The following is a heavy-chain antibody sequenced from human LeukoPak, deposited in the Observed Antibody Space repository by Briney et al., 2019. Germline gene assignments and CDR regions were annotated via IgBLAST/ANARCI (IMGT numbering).Heavy chain of an antibody. J-gene: IGHJ4*02. V-gene: IGHV1-69*01. D-gene: IGHD3-22*01. CDR3: ASSGEMKGAGSSGYYYAPYYFDY. CDR1: GGTFSSYA. CDR2: IIPIFGTA. Sequence: GSSVKVSCKASGGTFSSYAISWVRQAPGQGLKWMGGIIPIFGTANYAQKFQGRVTITADESTSTAYMELRSLRSEDTAVYYCASSGEMKGAGSSGYYYAPYYFDYWGQGTLVTVSS.